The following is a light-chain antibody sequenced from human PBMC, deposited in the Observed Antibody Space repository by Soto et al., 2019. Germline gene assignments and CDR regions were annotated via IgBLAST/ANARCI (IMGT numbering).Light chain of an antibody. V-gene: IGKV3-20*01. CDR3: QQYGSPIT. CDR2: GAS. J-gene: IGKJ1*01. Sequence: EIVLTQSPGTLSLSPGERATLSCRASQSVSSSYLAWYQQKPGKAPRLLIYGASTRATGIPARLSGSGSGTEFTLTIRSLQSEDFAVYYCQQYGSPITFGQGTKVDIK. CDR1: QSVSSSY.